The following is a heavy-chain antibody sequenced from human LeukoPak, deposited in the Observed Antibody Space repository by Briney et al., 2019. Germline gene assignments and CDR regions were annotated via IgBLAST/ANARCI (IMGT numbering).Heavy chain of an antibody. D-gene: IGHD3-22*01. CDR3: ARQYYYDSSGYGMDV. CDR2: IYPGDSDT. Sequence: GESLKISCKGSGYSFTSYWIGWVRQMPGKGLEWMGIIYPGDSDTRYSPPFQGQVTISADKSISTAYLQWSSLKASDTAMYYCARQYYYDSSGYGMDVWGQGTTVTVSS. J-gene: IGHJ6*02. CDR1: GYSFTSYW. V-gene: IGHV5-51*01.